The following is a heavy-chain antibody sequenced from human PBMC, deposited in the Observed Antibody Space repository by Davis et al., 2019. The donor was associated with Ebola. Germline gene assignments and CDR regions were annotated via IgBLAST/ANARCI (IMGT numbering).Heavy chain of an antibody. Sequence: GESLKISCKGSGYSFTSYWIGWVRQMPGKGQEWMGIIYPGDSDTRYSPSFQGQVTISADKSISTAYLQWSSLKASDTAMYYCARVMTTVLDRGGWFDPWGQGTLVTVSS. V-gene: IGHV5-51*01. CDR3: ARVMTTVLDRGGWFDP. CDR2: IYPGDSDT. D-gene: IGHD4-11*01. CDR1: GYSFTSYW. J-gene: IGHJ5*02.